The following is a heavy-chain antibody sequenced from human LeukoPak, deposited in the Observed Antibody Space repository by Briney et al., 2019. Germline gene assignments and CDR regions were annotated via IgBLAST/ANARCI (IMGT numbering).Heavy chain of an antibody. CDR3: ARGDTAAAATDY. CDR2: IYYSGST. D-gene: IGHD5-18*01. CDR1: GGSISSGGYY. Sequence: SETLSLTCTVSGGSISSGGYYWSWIRQHPGKGLEWIGYIYYSGSTYYNPSLKSRVTISVDTSKNQFSLKLSSVTAADTAVYYCARGDTAAAATDYWGQGTLVTVSS. V-gene: IGHV4-31*03. J-gene: IGHJ4*02.